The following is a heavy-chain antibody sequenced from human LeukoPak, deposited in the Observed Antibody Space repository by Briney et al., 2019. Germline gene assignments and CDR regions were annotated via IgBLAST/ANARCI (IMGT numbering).Heavy chain of an antibody. J-gene: IGHJ3*02. CDR3: ASLCGGDCYSVPLDAFDI. Sequence: ASVKVSCKASGYTFTSYYMHWVRQAPGQGLEWMGIINPSGGSTNYAQKSQGRVTMTRDTSTSTVYMELSSLRSEDTAVYYCASLCGGDCYSVPLDAFDIWGQGTMVTVSS. V-gene: IGHV1-46*01. CDR2: INPSGGST. CDR1: GYTFTSYY. D-gene: IGHD2-21*02.